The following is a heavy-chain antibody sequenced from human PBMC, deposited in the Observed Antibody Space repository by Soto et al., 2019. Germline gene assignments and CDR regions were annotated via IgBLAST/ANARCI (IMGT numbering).Heavy chain of an antibody. D-gene: IGHD6-19*01. V-gene: IGHV1-3*05. CDR1: GYTFTSYA. CDR3: ARNGSGWDY. J-gene: IGHJ4*02. Sequence: QVQLVQSGAEEKKPGASVKDSCKASGYTFTSYAMHWVRQAPGQRLEWMGWINAGNGNTKYSQKFQGRVTITRDTAARTAYMELSSLRSEDTAVYNCARNGSGWDYWGQGTLVTVSS. CDR2: INAGNGNT.